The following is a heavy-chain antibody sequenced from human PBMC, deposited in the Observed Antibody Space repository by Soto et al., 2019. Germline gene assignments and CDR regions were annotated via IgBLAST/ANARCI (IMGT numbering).Heavy chain of an antibody. Sequence: QVLLVESGGGVVQPGRSLRLSCAASEFTFSTYPMHWVRQAPGKGLEWVAVISYDETNKYYADSVKGRFTISRDNSKNTLYLQMNSLRADDTAVYYCARGASDFWGGYPEIHCFDYWGQGTLVTVSS. J-gene: IGHJ4*02. D-gene: IGHD3-3*01. CDR2: ISYDETNK. CDR1: EFTFSTYP. V-gene: IGHV3-30-3*01. CDR3: ARGASDFWGGYPEIHCFDY.